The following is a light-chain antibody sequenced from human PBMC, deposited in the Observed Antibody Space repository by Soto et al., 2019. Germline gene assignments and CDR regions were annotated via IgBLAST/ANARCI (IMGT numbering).Light chain of an antibody. CDR1: QSVTSD. CDR2: GAS. Sequence: DTVMTQSTATLSVSPGETATLSCRASQSVTSDLAWYQQKPGQPLRLLIFGASTRAAGIPARFSGSGSGTEFTLTISSLQSEDFAVYHCQQYNNWPRTFGQGTKLELK. V-gene: IGKV3-15*01. CDR3: QQYNNWPRT. J-gene: IGKJ2*01.